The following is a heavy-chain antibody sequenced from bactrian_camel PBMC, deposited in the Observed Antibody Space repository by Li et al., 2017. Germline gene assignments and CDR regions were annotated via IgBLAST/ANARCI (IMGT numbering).Heavy chain of an antibody. V-gene: IGHV3-2*01. J-gene: IGHJ4*01. CDR2: IYGDGTNK. CDR1: GFTFEGYR. CDR3: ATGGTTYYYQ. D-gene: IGHD3*01. Sequence: VQLVESGGDLVQPGGSLRLSCVASGFTFEGYRMSWVRQAPGKGLEWVSSIYGDGTNKYYADSVKGRFTISGDNAKNTLYLQMNSLKTEDTAVYYCATGGTTYYYQWGQGTQVTVS.